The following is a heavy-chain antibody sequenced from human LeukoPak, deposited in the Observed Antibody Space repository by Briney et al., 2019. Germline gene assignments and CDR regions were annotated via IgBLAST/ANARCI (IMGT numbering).Heavy chain of an antibody. CDR1: GYTFTSYG. CDR2: ISAYNGNT. J-gene: IGHJ6*02. Sequence: ASVKVSCKASGYTFTSYGISWVRQAPGQGLEWMGWISAYNGNTNYAQKLQGRVTMITDTSTSTAYMELRSLRSDDTAVYYCARGTPAASFYYYYYGMDVWGQGTTVTVSS. CDR3: ARGTPAASFYYYYYGMDV. D-gene: IGHD2-2*01. V-gene: IGHV1-18*01.